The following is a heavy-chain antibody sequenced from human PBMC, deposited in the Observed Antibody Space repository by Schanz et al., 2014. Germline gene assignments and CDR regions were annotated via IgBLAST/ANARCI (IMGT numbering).Heavy chain of an antibody. V-gene: IGHV1-46*03. D-gene: IGHD6-13*01. CDR3: ARDGVDAAAGGNY. J-gene: IGHJ4*02. Sequence: QVQLVQSGAEVKKPGASVKVSCKASGYTTFTDYYIHWVRQAPGQGLEWMGMINPSGGSTTYAQKFQGRVTMTRDTSTSTVYMELSSLRSEDTAVYYCARDGVDAAAGGNYWGQGTLVTGSS. CDR2: INPSGGST. CDR1: GYTTFTDYY.